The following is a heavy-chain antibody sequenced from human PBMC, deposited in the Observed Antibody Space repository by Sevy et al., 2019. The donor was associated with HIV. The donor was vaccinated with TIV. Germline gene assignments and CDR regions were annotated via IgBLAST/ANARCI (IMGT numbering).Heavy chain of an antibody. CDR3: ARQRGVVLVPAAPFDY. D-gene: IGHD2-2*01. CDR2: ISWNSGTI. V-gene: IGHV3-9*01. Sequence: GGSLRLSCAASGFTFDDYAMHWVRQAPGKGLEWVSGISWNSGTIGYADSMKGRFTISRDNAKNSLYLQMNSLRAEDTALYYCARQRGVVLVPAAPFDYWGQGTLVTVS. J-gene: IGHJ4*02. CDR1: GFTFDDYA.